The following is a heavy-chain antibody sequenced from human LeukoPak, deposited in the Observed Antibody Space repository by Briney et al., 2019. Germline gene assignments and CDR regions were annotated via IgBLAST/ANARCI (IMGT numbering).Heavy chain of an antibody. J-gene: IGHJ4*02. D-gene: IGHD2-21*02. CDR3: ATNRDNSDWQKRFDS. CDR1: GFTFSTYW. V-gene: IGHV3-7*01. Sequence: GGSLRLSCAASGFTFSTYWMNWYRQAPGKGLEWVGNINQDASEINYVDSVRGRFTISRDNAKNSLHLQMNSLRAEDTAVYYCATNRDNSDWQKRFDSWGQGTLVTVSS. CDR2: INQDASEI.